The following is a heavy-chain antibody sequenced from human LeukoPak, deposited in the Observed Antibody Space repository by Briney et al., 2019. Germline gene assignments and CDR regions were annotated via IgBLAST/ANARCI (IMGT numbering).Heavy chain of an antibody. CDR1: GYTFTGYY. CDR2: INPNSGST. CDR3: ARGSRTKSGSKVPSDY. J-gene: IGHJ4*02. V-gene: IGHV1-2*02. Sequence: ASVKVSCKASGYTFTGYYIHWVRQAPGEGLQWMGWINPNSGSTNYAQRFQDRVTMTRDTSITTVYMELSRLTSDDTAVYYCARGSRTKSGSKVPSDYWGQGTLVTVSS. D-gene: IGHD2-2*01.